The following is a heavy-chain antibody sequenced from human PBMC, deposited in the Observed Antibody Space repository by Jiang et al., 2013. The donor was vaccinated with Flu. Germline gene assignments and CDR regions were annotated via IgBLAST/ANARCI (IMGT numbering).Heavy chain of an antibody. V-gene: IGHV3-43*01. J-gene: IGHJ4*02. CDR2: ISYNAITT. Sequence: VQLVESGGVVVQPGGSLRLSCVASGFTFDDYMLHWVRQAPGKGLEWVSLISYNAITTHYVDSVKGRFTISRDNSKNSLYLQMSSLRTEDAALYYCVKDRGTGTTPYYFDYWGRGTLATVSA. CDR1: GFTFDDYM. CDR3: VKDRGTGTTPYYFDY. D-gene: IGHD1-7*01.